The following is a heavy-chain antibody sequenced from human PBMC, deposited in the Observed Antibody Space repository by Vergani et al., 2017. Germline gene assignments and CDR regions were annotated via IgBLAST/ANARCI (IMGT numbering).Heavy chain of an antibody. Sequence: QVQLQESGPGLVKPSQTLSLTCTVSGGSISSGGYYWSWIRQPPGKGLEWIGYIYHSGSTYYNPSLKSRVTIAVDRSKSQFSLKLSSVTAADTAVYYCARAGWYGSGSYYYYGMDVWGQGTTVTVSS. CDR1: GGSISSGGYY. V-gene: IGHV4-30-2*01. D-gene: IGHD3-10*01. J-gene: IGHJ6*02. CDR2: IYHSGST. CDR3: ARAGWYGSGSYYYYGMDV.